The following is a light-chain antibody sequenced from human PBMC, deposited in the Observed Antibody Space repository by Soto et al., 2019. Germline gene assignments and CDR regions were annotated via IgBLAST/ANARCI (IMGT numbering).Light chain of an antibody. CDR2: GAS. Sequence: IQMTQSPSTLSASVGDRVPLTCRASESMSNCLAWYQQKPGKAPKLLISGASRLQSGVPSRFSGSASGTEFTLTISSLQPDDIATYYCQQCHRYLTFGQGTKVDIK. J-gene: IGKJ1*01. V-gene: IGKV1-5*01. CDR3: QQCHRYLT. CDR1: ESMSNC.